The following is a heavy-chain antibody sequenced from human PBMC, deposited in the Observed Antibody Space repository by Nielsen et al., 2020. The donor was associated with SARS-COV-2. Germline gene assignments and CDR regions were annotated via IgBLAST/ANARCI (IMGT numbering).Heavy chain of an antibody. V-gene: IGHV3-23*01. D-gene: IGHD2-21*02. CDR3: VKSSANWYSSFDY. CDR1: GFTFSAYA. Sequence: GESLKISCAASGFTFSAYAMNWVRQAPGKGLEWVSGITNAAVATYYADSVKGRFTISRVNSKDTLYLEMSSLRVEETAFYYCVKSSANWYSSFDYWGPGTLVTVSS. J-gene: IGHJ4*02. CDR2: ITNAAVAT.